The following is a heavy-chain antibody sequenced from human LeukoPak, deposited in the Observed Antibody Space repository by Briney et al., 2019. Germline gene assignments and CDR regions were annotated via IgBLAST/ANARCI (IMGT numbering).Heavy chain of an antibody. Sequence: SQTLSLTFAFSSYSLSSGSYWGWVRQSPGKGLEWVGSILHSGNSYYNPSLKSRLTMEVDTSKNQFSLKLTSVTAADTALYYCARFTYVDDMLYQYFDYWGQGILVTVSS. CDR1: SYSLSSGSY. CDR2: ILHSGNS. D-gene: IGHD4-17*01. J-gene: IGHJ4*02. CDR3: ARFTYVDDMLYQYFDY. V-gene: IGHV4-38-2*01.